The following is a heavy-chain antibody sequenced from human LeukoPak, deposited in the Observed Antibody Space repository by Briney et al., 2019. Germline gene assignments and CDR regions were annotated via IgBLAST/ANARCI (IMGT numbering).Heavy chain of an antibody. CDR3: ARDSSSWYDLGYYYYYMDV. V-gene: IGHV1-8*01. CDR1: GYTFTSYD. J-gene: IGHJ6*03. D-gene: IGHD6-13*01. CDR2: MNPNSGNT. Sequence: GASVKVSCKASGYTFTSYDINWVRQATGQGLEWMGWMNPNSGNTGYAQKFQGRVTMTRDTSISTAYMELSRLRSDDTAVYYCARDSSSWYDLGYYYYYMDVWGKGTTVTVSS.